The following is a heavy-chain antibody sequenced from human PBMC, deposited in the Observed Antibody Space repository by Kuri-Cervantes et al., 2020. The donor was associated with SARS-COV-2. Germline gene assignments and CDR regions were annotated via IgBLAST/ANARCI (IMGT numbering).Heavy chain of an antibody. D-gene: IGHD3-9*01. V-gene: IGHV4-38-2*01. CDR3: ARAVERVTGLLDHFDS. Sequence: GSLRLSCAVSGYSISSGYYWGWIRQPPGKGLEWIGYIYYSGSTNYNPSLKSRVTISIDTSKNQFSLNLRSVTPADTAVYYCARAVERVTGLLDHFDSWGQGTLVTVSS. J-gene: IGHJ4*02. CDR2: IYYSGST. CDR1: GYSISSGYY.